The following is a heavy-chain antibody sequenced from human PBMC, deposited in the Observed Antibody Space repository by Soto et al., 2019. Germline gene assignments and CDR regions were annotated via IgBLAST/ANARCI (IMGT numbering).Heavy chain of an antibody. CDR1: GSTLSDYY. CDR3: ARVRLDYGGSYYYYYMDV. D-gene: IGHD3-16*01. V-gene: IGHV3-11*01. CDR2: ISSSSSTI. J-gene: IGHJ6*03. Sequence: SLRPSCLASGSTLSDYYMSWIRQAPRNGLEWVSYISSSSSTIYYTDSVKGRLTTSRHKDKNPPYLQINSLRTEDTEENNRARVRLDYGGSYYYYYMDVWGKGTTVTASS.